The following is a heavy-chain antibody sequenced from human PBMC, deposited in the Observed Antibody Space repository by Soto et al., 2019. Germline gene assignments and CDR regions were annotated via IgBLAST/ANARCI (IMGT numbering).Heavy chain of an antibody. V-gene: IGHV4-59*01. CDR3: ARGPHYYYYMDV. CDR1: GASISSDY. Sequence: SETLSLTCTVSGASISSDYWNWLRQPPGKGLEWIGYIYYSGSTNYNPSLKSRVTISVDTSKNQFSLKLSSVTAADTAVYYCARGPHYYYYMDVWGKGTTVTVSS. J-gene: IGHJ6*03. CDR2: IYYSGST.